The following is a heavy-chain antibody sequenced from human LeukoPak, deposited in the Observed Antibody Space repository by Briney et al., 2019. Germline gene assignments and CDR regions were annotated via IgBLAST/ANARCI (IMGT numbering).Heavy chain of an antibody. CDR2: LEWEDDK. J-gene: IGHJ5*02. D-gene: IGHD1-26*01. Sequence: SGPPVAKLPQTLTLSCTFSGFSLTTSRRCVSWIRQPPGKALECLAQLEWEDDKHHSTSLETRPTISKDTHKHQVVLTVTNVDPGHTATYYCARGRVGATQAFLPWRQETLVTVFS. V-gene: IGHV2-70*01. CDR1: GFSLTTSRRC. CDR3: ARGRVGATQAFLP.